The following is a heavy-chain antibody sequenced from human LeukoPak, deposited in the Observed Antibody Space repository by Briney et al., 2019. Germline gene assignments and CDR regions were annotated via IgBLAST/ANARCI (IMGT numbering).Heavy chain of an antibody. J-gene: IGHJ3*02. V-gene: IGHV1-69*05. D-gene: IGHD4-11*01. CDR2: IIPIFGTA. CDR1: GGTFISYA. CDR3: ARGPLYSNYRVAAFDI. Sequence: SVKVSCKASGGTFISYAISWVRQAPGQGLEWMGGIIPIFGTANYAQKFQGRVTITTDESTSTAYMELSSLRSEDTAVYYCARGPLYSNYRVAAFDIWGQGTMVTVSS.